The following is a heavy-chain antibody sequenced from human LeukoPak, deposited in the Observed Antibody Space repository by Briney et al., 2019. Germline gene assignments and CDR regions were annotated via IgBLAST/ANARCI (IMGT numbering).Heavy chain of an antibody. Sequence: SETLSLTCAVYGGSFSGYYWSWIRQPPGKGLEWIGEITHRGSTNYNPSLKSRVTISVDTSKNQFSLKLNSVTAADTAVYYCARYDIVATNWFDPWGQGTLVTVFS. D-gene: IGHD5-12*01. CDR2: ITHRGST. CDR1: GGSFSGYY. CDR3: ARYDIVATNWFDP. J-gene: IGHJ5*02. V-gene: IGHV4-34*01.